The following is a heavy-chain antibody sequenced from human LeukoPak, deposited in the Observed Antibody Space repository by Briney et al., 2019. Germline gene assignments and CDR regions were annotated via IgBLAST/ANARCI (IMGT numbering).Heavy chain of an antibody. Sequence: GGSLRLSCTASGFTFSNFWMGWVRQAPGKGLEWVANIKQDETEKFYLGSVKGRFTISRDNSKNTLYLQMNSLRAEDTAVYYSAKYSGMTGSAESAFDYWGQGTLVTVSS. V-gene: IGHV3-7*01. CDR1: GFTFSNFW. D-gene: IGHD5-12*01. CDR2: IKQDETEK. J-gene: IGHJ4*02. CDR3: AKYSGMTGSAESAFDY.